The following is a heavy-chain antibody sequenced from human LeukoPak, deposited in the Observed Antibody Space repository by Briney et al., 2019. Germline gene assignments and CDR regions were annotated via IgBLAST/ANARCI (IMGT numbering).Heavy chain of an antibody. CDR1: GGSISSYY. CDR3: ASTRGGYGDYNFDS. D-gene: IGHD4-17*01. CDR2: IYTSGST. J-gene: IGHJ4*02. V-gene: IGHV4-4*07. Sequence: SETLSLTCTVPGGSISSYYWSWIRQPAGKGLEWIGRIYTSGSTNYNPSLKSRVTMSVDTSKNQFSLKLNSVAAADTAVYYCASTRGGYGDYNFDSWGQGTLVTVSS.